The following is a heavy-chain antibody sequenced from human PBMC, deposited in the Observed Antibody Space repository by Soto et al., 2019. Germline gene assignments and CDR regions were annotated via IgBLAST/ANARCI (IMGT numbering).Heavy chain of an antibody. CDR2: IYWDDDK. V-gene: IGHV2-5*02. CDR1: GFSLTTSRVG. D-gene: IGHD1-7*01. Sequence: QITLKESGPMLVKPTETLTLTCSFSGFSLTTSRVGVGWVRQPPGRALEWLALIYWDDDKRYSPSLKNRLTIAKDTSNNLVVLTLTNVDPVDTVTYDCAHRLTCNGDWNYGRFDSWGQGILVTISS. CDR3: AHRLTCNGDWNYGRFDS. J-gene: IGHJ4*02.